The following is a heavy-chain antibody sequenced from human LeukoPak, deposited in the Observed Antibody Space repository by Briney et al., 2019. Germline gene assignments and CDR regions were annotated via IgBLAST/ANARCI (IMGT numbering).Heavy chain of an antibody. D-gene: IGHD1-14*01. Sequence: ASVKVSCKASGYTFTSYYMHWVRQAPGQGLEWMGIINPSGGSTSYAQKFQGRVTMTRDTFTSTVYMELSSLRSGDTAVYYCARTPAGSAFDIWGQGTMVTVSS. CDR3: ARTPAGSAFDI. V-gene: IGHV1-46*01. J-gene: IGHJ3*02. CDR2: INPSGGST. CDR1: GYTFTSYY.